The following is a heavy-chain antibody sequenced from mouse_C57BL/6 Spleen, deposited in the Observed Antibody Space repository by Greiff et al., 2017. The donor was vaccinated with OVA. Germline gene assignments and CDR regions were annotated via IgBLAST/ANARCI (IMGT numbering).Heavy chain of an antibody. CDR1: GFNIKDDY. J-gene: IGHJ2*01. CDR3: TPLYYGSSYGGY. D-gene: IGHD1-1*01. CDR2: IDPENGDT. V-gene: IGHV14-4*01. Sequence: EVKLVESGAELVRPGASVKLSCTASGFNIKDDYMHWVKQRPEQGLEWIGWIDPENGDTEYASKFQGKATITADTSSNTAYLQLSSLTSEDTAVYYCTPLYYGSSYGGYWGQGTTLTVSS.